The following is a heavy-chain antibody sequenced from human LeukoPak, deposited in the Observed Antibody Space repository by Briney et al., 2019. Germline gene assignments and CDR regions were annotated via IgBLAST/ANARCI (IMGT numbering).Heavy chain of an antibody. CDR1: GGSINSYY. CDR3: ARGGEYYYDSSGYFL. CDR2: IYYSGST. J-gene: IGHJ4*02. V-gene: IGHV4-59*08. Sequence: SETLSLTCTVSGGSINSYYWSWIRQLPGKGLEWIGYIYYSGSTNYNPSLKSRVTISVDTSKNQFSLKLNSVTAADTAVYYCARGGEYYYDSSGYFLWGQGTLVTVSS. D-gene: IGHD3-22*01.